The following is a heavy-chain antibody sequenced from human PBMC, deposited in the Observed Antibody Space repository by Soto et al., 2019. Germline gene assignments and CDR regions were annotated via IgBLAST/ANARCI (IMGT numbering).Heavy chain of an antibody. V-gene: IGHV3-23*01. CDR2: VSGSGGST. D-gene: IGHD3-3*01. J-gene: IGHJ4*02. Sequence: GGSLRLSCAASGFTFSSYAMSWVRQAPGKGLEWVSAVSGSGGSTYYADSVTGRLTISRDNSKNTLYLQMSSLRAEDTAVYYCAKDLSYTIFGPFDYWGQGTLVTVSS. CDR3: AKDLSYTIFGPFDY. CDR1: GFTFSSYA.